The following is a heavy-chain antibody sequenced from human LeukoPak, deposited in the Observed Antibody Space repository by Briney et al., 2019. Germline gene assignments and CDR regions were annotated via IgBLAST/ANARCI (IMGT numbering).Heavy chain of an antibody. CDR3: ARGDGYCSSASCSGN. V-gene: IGHV3-30*02. Sequence: GGSLRLSCAASGFTLNTYGMHWVRQAPGKGLEWVAFIRFDGSNKCYADSVKGRFTISRDNSKNTLYLQMKSLRPEDTAVYYCARGDGYCSSASCSGNWGQGTLVTVSS. CDR2: IRFDGSNK. J-gene: IGHJ4*02. D-gene: IGHD2-2*03. CDR1: GFTLNTYG.